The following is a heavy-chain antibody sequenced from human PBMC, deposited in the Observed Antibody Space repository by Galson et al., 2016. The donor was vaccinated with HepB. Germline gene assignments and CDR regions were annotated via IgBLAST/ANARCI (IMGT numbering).Heavy chain of an antibody. Sequence: SETLSLTCTVSGGSISSTNSFWGWIRQPPGKGLDWIGSISYSRTTYYNPSLRSRVTISAATSKKQISLNLRSVTATDTAGYYCASHGPRVRSWWGKWFDPWGQGTLVTVSS. CDR3: ASHGPRVRSWWGKWFDP. V-gene: IGHV4-39*01. J-gene: IGHJ5*02. CDR2: ISYSRTT. CDR1: GGSISSTNSF. D-gene: IGHD6-13*01.